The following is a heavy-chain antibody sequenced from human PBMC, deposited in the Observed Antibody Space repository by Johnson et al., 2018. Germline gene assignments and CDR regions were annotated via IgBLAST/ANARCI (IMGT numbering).Heavy chain of an antibody. Sequence: QLVQSGGGLVQPGGSLRLSCAASGFTFSSYDMHWVRQATGKGLEWVSAIGTAGDTYYPGSVKGRFTISRENAKNSLYLQMNSLRAGDTAVYYCARAGVTTGAFDIWGQGTMVTVSS. D-gene: IGHD4-17*01. CDR3: ARAGVTTGAFDI. CDR1: GFTFSSYD. V-gene: IGHV3-13*01. J-gene: IGHJ3*02. CDR2: IGTAGDT.